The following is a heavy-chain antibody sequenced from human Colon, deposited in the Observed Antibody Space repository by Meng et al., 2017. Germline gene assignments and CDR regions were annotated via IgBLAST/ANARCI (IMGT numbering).Heavy chain of an antibody. J-gene: IGHJ5*02. Sequence: QGPLQQWGAGMLKRSATLSLTSAVYGGSFRGYYWSWISQPPGKGLEWIGEINNSGSTNYNPSLKSRVTISVDTSKHQFSLKLSSVTAADTAVYYCARERPSSGWYGGRWFDPWGQGTLVTVSS. CDR2: INNSGST. CDR3: ARERPSSGWYGGRWFDP. CDR1: GGSFRGYY. V-gene: IGHV4-34*01. D-gene: IGHD6-19*01.